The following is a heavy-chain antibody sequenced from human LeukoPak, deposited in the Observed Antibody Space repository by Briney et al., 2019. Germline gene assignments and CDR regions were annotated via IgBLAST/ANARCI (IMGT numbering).Heavy chain of an antibody. CDR2: IRSKANSYAT. CDR3: TRRRDVVPAPGVDY. CDR1: GFTFSGSA. Sequence: PGGSLKLSCVASGFTFSGSAMHWVRQASGRGLEWVGRIRSKANSYATAYAASVKGRFTISRDDSKNTAYLQMNSLKTEDTAVYYCTRRRDVVPAPGVDYWGQGTLVTVSS. D-gene: IGHD2-2*01. J-gene: IGHJ4*02. V-gene: IGHV3-73*01.